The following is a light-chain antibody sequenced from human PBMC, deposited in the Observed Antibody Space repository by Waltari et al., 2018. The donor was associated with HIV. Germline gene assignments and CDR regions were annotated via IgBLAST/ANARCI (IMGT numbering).Light chain of an antibody. J-gene: IGKJ1*01. CDR1: QAVSNF. Sequence: EILLTQSPATLSLSPGERATLSCRASQAVSNFLAWYQQKPGQAPRLLIYDAFKRATDIPDRFSGSGSGADFTLTISSLQSEDFAVYYCQQYNNWPLWTFGQGTKVEIK. CDR2: DAF. CDR3: QQYNNWPLWT. V-gene: IGKV3-11*01.